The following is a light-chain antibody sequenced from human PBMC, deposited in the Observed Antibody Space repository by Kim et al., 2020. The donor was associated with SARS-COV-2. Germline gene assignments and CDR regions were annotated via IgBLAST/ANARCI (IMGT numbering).Light chain of an antibody. CDR1: QDINNY. Sequence: ASTGETVTITCRASQDINNYLAWYQQKPGKAPKLLMYAASTLQSGVPSRFSGSGSGTDFSLTISCLRSEDFASYFCQQYYTYPITFGQGTRLEIK. CDR3: QQYYTYPIT. V-gene: IGKV1-8*01. J-gene: IGKJ5*01. CDR2: AAS.